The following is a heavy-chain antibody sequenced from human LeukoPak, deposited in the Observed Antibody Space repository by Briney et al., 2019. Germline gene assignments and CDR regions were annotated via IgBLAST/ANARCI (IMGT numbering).Heavy chain of an antibody. V-gene: IGHV3-23*01. CDR1: GFTFSSYA. CDR2: ISGSGGST. D-gene: IGHD3-22*01. Sequence: GGSLRLSCAASGFTFSSYAMSWVRQAPGKGLEWVSAISGSGGSTYYADSVKGRFTISRDNSKNTLYLQMNSLRAEDTAVYYCAKAVSDYYDSSGYYDYWGQGTLVTVSS. J-gene: IGHJ4*02. CDR3: AKAVSDYYDSSGYYDY.